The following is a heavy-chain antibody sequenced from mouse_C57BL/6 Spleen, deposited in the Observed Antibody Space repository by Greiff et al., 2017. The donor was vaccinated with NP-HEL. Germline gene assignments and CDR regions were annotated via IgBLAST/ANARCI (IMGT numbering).Heavy chain of an antibody. J-gene: IGHJ4*01. CDR3: ARQGAYYSNYLYAMDY. Sequence: EVHLVESGGDLVKPGGSLKLSCAASGFTFSSYGMSWVRQTPDKRLEWVATISSGGSYTYYPDSVKGRFTISRDNAKNTLYLQMSSLKSEDTAMYYCARQGAYYSNYLYAMDYWGQGTSVTVSS. CDR1: GFTFSSYG. V-gene: IGHV5-6*01. D-gene: IGHD2-5*01. CDR2: ISSGGSYT.